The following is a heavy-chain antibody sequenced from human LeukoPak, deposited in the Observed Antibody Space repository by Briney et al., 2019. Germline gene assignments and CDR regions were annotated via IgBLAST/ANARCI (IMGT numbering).Heavy chain of an antibody. CDR3: ARAAYDSSGYNRLDY. D-gene: IGHD3-22*01. CDR1: GGSISSYY. V-gene: IGHV4-59*12. CDR2: IYYSGST. J-gene: IGHJ4*02. Sequence: SETLSLTCTVSGGSISSYYWSWIRQPPGKGLEWIGYIYYSGSTNYNPSLKSRVTISVDTSKNQFSLQLNSVTPEDTAVYYCARAAYDSSGYNRLDYWGQGTLVTVSS.